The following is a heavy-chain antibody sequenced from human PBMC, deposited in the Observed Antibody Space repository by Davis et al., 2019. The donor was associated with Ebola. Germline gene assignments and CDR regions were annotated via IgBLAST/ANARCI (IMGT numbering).Heavy chain of an antibody. CDR2: ISWNSVTI. J-gene: IGHJ6*04. CDR3: ARGDSNYFYGMDV. V-gene: IGHV3-20*04. D-gene: IGHD4-11*01. CDR1: GFTFDDFG. Sequence: GESLKISCLASGFTFDDFGVSWVRQVPGKGPEWVCGISWNSVTIGYADSVKGRFTISRDNAKNSLYLQMNSLRDEDTALYYCARGDSNYFYGMDVWGKGTTVTVSS.